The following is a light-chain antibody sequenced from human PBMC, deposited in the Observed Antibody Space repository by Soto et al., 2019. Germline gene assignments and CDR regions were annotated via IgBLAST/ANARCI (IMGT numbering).Light chain of an antibody. CDR1: SSDVGGYNY. Sequence: QSALTQPPSASGSPGQSVTISCTGTSSDVGGYNYVSWYQQHPGKAPKLMIYEVSKRPSGVPDRFSGSKSGNTASLTVSGLQAEDEADYYCSSYAGSNISRFGGGTKLTVL. V-gene: IGLV2-8*01. CDR3: SSYAGSNISR. J-gene: IGLJ2*01. CDR2: EVS.